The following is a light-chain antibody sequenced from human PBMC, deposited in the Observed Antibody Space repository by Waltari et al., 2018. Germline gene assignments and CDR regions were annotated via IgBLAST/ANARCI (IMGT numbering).Light chain of an antibody. CDR1: QDIYTY. Sequence: IQLTQSPSALSASVGDRVTITCRVTQDIYTYLAWYQQEPGKAPKLLIYAASTLQSGVPSRFSGSGSGTDFTLTISSLQPEDFATYYCQQFNSYPRTFGQGTKVEIK. J-gene: IGKJ1*01. CDR2: AAS. CDR3: QQFNSYPRT. V-gene: IGKV1-9*01.